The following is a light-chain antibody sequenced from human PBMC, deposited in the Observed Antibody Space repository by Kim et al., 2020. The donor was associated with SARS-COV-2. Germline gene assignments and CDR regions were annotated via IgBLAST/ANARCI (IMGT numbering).Light chain of an antibody. V-gene: IGLV3-19*01. CDR2: GKN. CDR3: YSRASNDNVV. Sequence: SSELTQDPAVSVALGQTVRITCQGDSLRSYYATWYQQKPGQAPILVIYGKNNRPSGIPDRFSGSSSGNTASLTITGTQAGDEADYYCYSRASNDNVVFGG. CDR1: SLRSYY. J-gene: IGLJ2*01.